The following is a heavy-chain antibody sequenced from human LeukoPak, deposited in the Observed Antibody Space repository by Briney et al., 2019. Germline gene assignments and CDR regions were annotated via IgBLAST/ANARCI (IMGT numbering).Heavy chain of an antibody. V-gene: IGHV3-74*03. Sequence: GGSLRLSCAASGLTFSTYWFHWVRQAPGKGLVWVSRINSDGSNTTYADSVKGRFTISRDNAKNTLYMQMNSLRAEDTAVYYCARVMNIVVVTAILGYWGQGTLVTVSS. J-gene: IGHJ4*02. CDR1: GLTFSTYW. CDR2: INSDGSNT. CDR3: ARVMNIVVVTAILGY. D-gene: IGHD2-21*02.